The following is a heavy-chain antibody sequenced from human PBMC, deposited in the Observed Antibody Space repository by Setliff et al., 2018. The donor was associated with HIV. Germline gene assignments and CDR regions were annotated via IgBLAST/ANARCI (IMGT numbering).Heavy chain of an antibody. Sequence: SETLSLTCAVSGGSINSGVYYWNWIRQHPAKGLEWIGYIDYSGSTYYNPSLKSRVAISVDPSKNQISLNLSSVTAADTAVYYCARMTNSYYYYMDVWGTGTTVTVSS. J-gene: IGHJ6*03. CDR2: IDYSGST. CDR3: ARMTNSYYYYMDV. V-gene: IGHV4-31*11. CDR1: GGSINSGVYY.